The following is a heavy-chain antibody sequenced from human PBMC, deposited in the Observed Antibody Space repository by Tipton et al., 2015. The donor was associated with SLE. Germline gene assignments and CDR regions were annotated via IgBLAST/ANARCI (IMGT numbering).Heavy chain of an antibody. D-gene: IGHD2/OR15-2a*01. Sequence: TLSLTCTVSGGSLSSYYWTWIRQPPGKGLEWIGYIHTSGSTNYNPSLKSRVTISVDTSKNQSSLKLSSVTAADTAVYYCARKNWVLHDAFDIWGQGTMVTVSS. CDR2: IHTSGST. CDR1: GGSLSSYY. CDR3: ARKNWVLHDAFDI. J-gene: IGHJ3*02. V-gene: IGHV4-4*08.